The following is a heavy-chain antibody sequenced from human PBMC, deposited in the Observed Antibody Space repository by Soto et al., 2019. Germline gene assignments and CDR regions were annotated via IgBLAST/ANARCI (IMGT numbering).Heavy chain of an antibody. V-gene: IGHV4-59*08. Sequence: KQSQTLSLTCTVSGGSISSYYWSWIRQPPGKGLEWIGHIYYSGSTNYNPSLKSRVTISVDTSKNQFSLKLSSVTAADTAVYYCASHLGYCSGGSCYNWFDPWGQGTLVTVSS. D-gene: IGHD2-15*01. CDR1: GGSISSYY. CDR3: ASHLGYCSGGSCYNWFDP. J-gene: IGHJ5*02. CDR2: IYYSGST.